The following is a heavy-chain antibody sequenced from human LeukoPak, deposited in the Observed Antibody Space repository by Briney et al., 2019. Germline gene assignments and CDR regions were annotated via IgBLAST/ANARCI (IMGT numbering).Heavy chain of an antibody. D-gene: IGHD4-11*01. Sequence: SVKVSCKASGGTFSSYTISGVRQAPGQGLEWMGRIIPILGIANYAQKFQGRVTITADKSTSTAYMELSSLRSEDTAVYYCASRSSVIREDYWGQGTLVTVFS. CDR2: IIPILGIA. CDR3: ASRSSVIREDY. CDR1: GGTFSSYT. J-gene: IGHJ4*02. V-gene: IGHV1-69*02.